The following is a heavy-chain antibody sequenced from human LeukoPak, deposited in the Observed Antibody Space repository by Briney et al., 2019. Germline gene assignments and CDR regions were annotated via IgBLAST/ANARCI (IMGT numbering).Heavy chain of an antibody. V-gene: IGHV3-9*01. J-gene: IGHJ3*02. D-gene: IGHD3-16*01. CDR2: ISWNSGSI. CDR3: AKGEGYPSAFDI. Sequence: PGGSLRLSCAASGFSFSNYWMHWVRQAPGKGLEWVSGISWNSGSIGYADSVKGRFTISRDNAKNSLYLQMNSLRAEDTALYYCAKGEGYPSAFDIWGQGTMVTVSS. CDR1: GFSFSNYW.